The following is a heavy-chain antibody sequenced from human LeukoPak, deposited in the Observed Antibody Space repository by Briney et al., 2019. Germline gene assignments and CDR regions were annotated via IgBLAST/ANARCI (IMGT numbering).Heavy chain of an antibody. CDR2: ISYDGSNK. CDR3: AKDGDGWGY. J-gene: IGHJ4*02. CDR1: GFTFSSYA. Sequence: PGRSLRLSCAASGFTFSSYAMHWVRQAPGKGLEWVAVISYDGSNKYYADSVKGRFTISRDNSKNTLYLQMNSLRAEDTAVYYCAKDGDGWGYWGQGTLVTVSS. V-gene: IGHV3-30*07. D-gene: IGHD3-16*01.